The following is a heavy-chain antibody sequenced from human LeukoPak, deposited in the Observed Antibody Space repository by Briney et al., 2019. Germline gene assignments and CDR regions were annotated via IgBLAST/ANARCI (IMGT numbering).Heavy chain of an antibody. CDR2: IYYSGST. J-gene: IGHJ4*02. D-gene: IGHD6-19*01. Sequence: SETLSLTCTVSGGSISSSSYYWGWIRQPPGKGLEWIGSIYYSGSTYYNPSLKSPVTISVDPSKNQFSLKLSFVTAADTAVYYCATTSLGYSSGWYYFDYWGQGTLVTVSS. V-gene: IGHV4-39*01. CDR1: GGSISSSSYY. CDR3: ATTSLGYSSGWYYFDY.